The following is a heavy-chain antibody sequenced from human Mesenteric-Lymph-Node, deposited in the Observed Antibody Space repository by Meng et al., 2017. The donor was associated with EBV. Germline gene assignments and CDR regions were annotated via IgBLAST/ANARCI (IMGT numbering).Heavy chain of an antibody. CDR1: GVSFSCNC. V-gene: IGHV4-34*01. J-gene: IGHJ4*02. CDR3: ACPGDPGGVLWFAN. Sequence: QRCGSLFGPSNPLSPPCLDCGVSFSCNCMKWMRKSLRKRPGKIRESNHSGINSDNPSHNSRVTIPLDPSKAQFTLKLSSVTAADTAVYYCACPGDPGGVLWFANWGQGTLVTVSS. D-gene: IGHD3-10*01. CDR2: SNHSGIN.